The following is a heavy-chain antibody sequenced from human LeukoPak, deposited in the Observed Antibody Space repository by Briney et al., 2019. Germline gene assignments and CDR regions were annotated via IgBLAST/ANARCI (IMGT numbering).Heavy chain of an antibody. V-gene: IGHV3-33*08. D-gene: IGHD7-27*01. CDR3: ARDRDWGCSYCSY. Sequence: SGGSLILSCAASGFTFSSYAMHWVRQAPGKGLEWVAVIWFDGSNKYYADSVKGRFTISRDNSKNTLYLQMNSLRAEDTAVYYCARDRDWGCSYCSYWGQGTLVTVSS. CDR1: GFTFSSYA. CDR2: IWFDGSNK. J-gene: IGHJ4*02.